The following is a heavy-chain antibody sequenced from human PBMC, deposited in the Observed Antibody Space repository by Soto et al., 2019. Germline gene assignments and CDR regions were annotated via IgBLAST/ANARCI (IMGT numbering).Heavy chain of an antibody. V-gene: IGHV4-59*01. J-gene: IGHJ6*02. CDR2: ISYSGST. CDR3: ARGSTGSYALYYFYGMDV. D-gene: IGHD1-26*01. CDR1: GGSISSYS. Sequence: PLETLCLTCTASGGSISSYSWSWIRQPPGKGLEWIGDISYSGSTKYNPSLKSRVTISVDTSKNQFSLKLSSVTAADTAVYYCARGSTGSYALYYFYGMDVWGQGTTVTVSS.